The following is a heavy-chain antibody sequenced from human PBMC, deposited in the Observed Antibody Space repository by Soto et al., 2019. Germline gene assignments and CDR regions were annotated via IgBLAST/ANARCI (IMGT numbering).Heavy chain of an antibody. CDR3: AKDSEFMVRGVTASRYMDV. V-gene: IGHV3-9*01. D-gene: IGHD3-10*01. CDR1: GFTFDDYA. CDR2: ISWNSGSI. Sequence: GGSLRLSCAASGFTFDDYAMHWVRQAPGKGLEWVSGISWNSGSIGYADSVKGRFTISRDNAKNSLYLQMNSLRAEDTALYYCAKDSEFMVRGVTASRYMDVWGKGTTVTVSS. J-gene: IGHJ6*03.